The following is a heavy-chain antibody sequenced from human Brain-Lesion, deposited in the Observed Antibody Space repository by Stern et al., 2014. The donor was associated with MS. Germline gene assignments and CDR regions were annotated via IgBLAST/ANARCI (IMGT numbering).Heavy chain of an antibody. J-gene: IGHJ4*02. CDR2: IFDSGSS. CDR3: ARLKRGHFFCDY. Sequence: QVQLQESGPGLVKPSETLSLTCTVSGDSINTNSHHWGWIRQPPGKGLVWIGSIFDSGSSYYNPSLKSRVPMSVDTSQNPFSLRLSSVTATDTAVYYCARLKRGHFFCDYWGQGTLVTVSS. D-gene: IGHD3-16*01. V-gene: IGHV4-39*01. CDR1: GDSINTNSHH.